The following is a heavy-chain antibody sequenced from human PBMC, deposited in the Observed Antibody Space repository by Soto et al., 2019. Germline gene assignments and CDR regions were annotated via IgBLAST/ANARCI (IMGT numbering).Heavy chain of an antibody. Sequence: SETLSLTCTVSGGSISSGDYYWSWIRQPPGKGLEWIGYIYYSGSTYYNPSLKSRVTISVDTSKNQFSLKLSSVTAADTAVYYCASTHYDFWSGYVNWFDPWGQGTLVTVSS. CDR3: ASTHYDFWSGYVNWFDP. D-gene: IGHD3-3*01. V-gene: IGHV4-30-4*01. CDR1: GGSISSGDYY. CDR2: IYYSGST. J-gene: IGHJ5*02.